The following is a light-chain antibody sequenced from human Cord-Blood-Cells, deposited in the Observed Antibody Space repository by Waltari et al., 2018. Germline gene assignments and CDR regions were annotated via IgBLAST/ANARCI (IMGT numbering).Light chain of an antibody. CDR1: QSVSSSY. CDR2: GAS. J-gene: IGKJ2*01. V-gene: IGKV3-20*01. Sequence: EIVLTQSPGTLSLSPGERATLSCRASQSVSSSYLAWYQQKPGQAPRLLCYGASSRATGIPDRFSGSGSGTDFTLTISRLEPEDFAVYYCQQYGSSPRTFGQGTKLEIK. CDR3: QQYGSSPRT.